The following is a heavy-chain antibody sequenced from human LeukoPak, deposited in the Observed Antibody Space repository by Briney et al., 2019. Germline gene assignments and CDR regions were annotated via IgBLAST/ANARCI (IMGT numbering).Heavy chain of an antibody. J-gene: IGHJ4*02. CDR2: MNPTSGHT. CDR1: GYTFTSYD. D-gene: IGHD3-10*01. Sequence: GASVKVSRKPSGYTFTSYDINWVRQATGQGLKWMEWMNPTSGHTGYAQNFQGRVTMTRDTSISTAYMELNSLTSEDTAVYYCARSPVGVRKKHDFWGQGTLVIVSS. CDR3: ARSPVGVRKKHDF. V-gene: IGHV1-8*01.